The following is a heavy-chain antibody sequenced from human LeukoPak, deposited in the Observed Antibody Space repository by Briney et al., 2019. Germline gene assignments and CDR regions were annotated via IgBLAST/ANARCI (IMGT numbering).Heavy chain of an antibody. CDR3: AKCMAEPGTCYFDN. CDR2: ISGSGGNT. V-gene: IGHV3-23*01. CDR1: GFTFSSYA. D-gene: IGHD6-13*01. Sequence: GGSLRLSCAASGFTFSSYAMTWVRQAPGKGLEWVSGISGSGGNTYYTNSVKGWFTISRDNSKSTLYLQMNNLGAEDTALYYCAKCMAEPGTCYFDNWGRGTLVTVSS. J-gene: IGHJ4*03.